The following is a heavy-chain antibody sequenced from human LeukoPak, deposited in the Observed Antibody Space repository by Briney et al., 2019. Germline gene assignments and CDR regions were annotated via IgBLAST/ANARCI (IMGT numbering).Heavy chain of an antibody. J-gene: IGHJ4*02. CDR3: VKDLTGTWSFDY. CDR2: IGPNGAST. D-gene: IGHD3-9*01. Sequence: GGPLRLSCSTSGFTFSNHFMHCVRKAPGEGLEYVSSIGPNGASTLYADSVKGRFTISRDNSKNPLYLQLTSLRLEDTALYYCVKDLTGTWSFDYWGQGTLVTVSS. CDR1: GFTFSNHF. V-gene: IGHV3-64D*06.